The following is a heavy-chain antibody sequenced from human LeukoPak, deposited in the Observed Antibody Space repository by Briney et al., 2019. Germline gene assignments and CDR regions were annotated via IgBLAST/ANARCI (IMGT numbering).Heavy chain of an antibody. J-gene: IGHJ4*02. CDR3: ARGSPVDY. Sequence: GGSLRLSCVASGFTFSDYWMTWVRQAPGKGLEWVANIRQDGSEKYYVDSVKGRFTISRDNAKNSLYLKMNTLRAEDTAVYYCARGSPVDYWGQGTLVTVSS. V-gene: IGHV3-7*01. CDR1: GFTFSDYW. CDR2: IRQDGSEK.